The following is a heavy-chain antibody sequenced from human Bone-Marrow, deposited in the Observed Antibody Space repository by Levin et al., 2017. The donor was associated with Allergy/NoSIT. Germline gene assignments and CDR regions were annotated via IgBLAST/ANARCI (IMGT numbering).Heavy chain of an antibody. J-gene: IGHJ4*02. V-gene: IGHV3-74*03. D-gene: IGHD4-23*01. CDR1: GFTFSSFW. CDR2: INTDGSST. CDR3: TRESAYGGDYFDS. Sequence: RPGGSLRLSCAASGFTFSSFWMHWVRQAPGKGLVWVSRINTDGSSTTYADSVQGRFTISRDNAKNTVYLQLNSLRAEDTAMYYCTRESAYGGDYFDSWGQGTLVTVPS.